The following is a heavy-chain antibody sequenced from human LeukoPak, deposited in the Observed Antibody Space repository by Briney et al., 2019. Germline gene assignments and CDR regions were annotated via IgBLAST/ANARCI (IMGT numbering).Heavy chain of an antibody. CDR3: ARPSLGLGVFED. J-gene: IGHJ4*02. CDR1: GFTFSSYS. V-gene: IGHV3-21*04. D-gene: IGHD3-16*01. Sequence: GGSLRLSCAASGFTFSSYSMNWVRQAPGKGLEWVSSISSSSSYIYYADSVKGRFTISRDNAKNSLYLQMNSLRAEDTAVYYCARPSLGLGVFEDWGQGTLVTVSS. CDR2: ISSSSSYI.